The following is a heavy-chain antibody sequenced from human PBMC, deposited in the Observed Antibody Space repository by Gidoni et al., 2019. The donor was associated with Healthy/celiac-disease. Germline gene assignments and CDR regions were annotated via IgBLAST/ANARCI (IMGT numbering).Heavy chain of an antibody. D-gene: IGHD1-26*01. CDR2: IWYDGSNQ. CDR1: GFTFSSYD. V-gene: IGHV3-33*01. CDR3: ARDSRVRATRAEYFQY. J-gene: IGHJ1*01. Sequence: QVHLVESGGGVVQPGRSLRLSCAAAGFTFSSYDMHWVRQAPGKGLEWVAVIWYDGSNQYYADSVKGRFTISRDNSKNTLYLQMNSLRAEDTAVYYCARDSRVRATRAEYFQYWGQGTLVTVSS.